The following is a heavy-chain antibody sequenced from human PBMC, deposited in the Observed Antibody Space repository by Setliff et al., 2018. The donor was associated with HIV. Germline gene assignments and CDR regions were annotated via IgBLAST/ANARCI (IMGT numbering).Heavy chain of an antibody. Sequence: PSETLSLTCTVSGGSISGYYWTWIRQPPFKGLEWIGYIHYRGNTDYNPSLKSRVTMSVDTSKNQFSLKLTSVTAADTAAYFCARTRYYYDSSDRYWVIDSWGPGTLVTVSS. D-gene: IGHD3-22*01. V-gene: IGHV4-59*01. CDR1: GGSISGYY. J-gene: IGHJ5*01. CDR3: ARTRYYYDSSDRYWVIDS. CDR2: IHYRGNT.